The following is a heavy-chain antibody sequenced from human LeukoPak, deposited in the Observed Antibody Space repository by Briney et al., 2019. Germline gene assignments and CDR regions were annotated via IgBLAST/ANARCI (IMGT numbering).Heavy chain of an antibody. V-gene: IGHV4-59*01. J-gene: IGHJ4*02. D-gene: IGHD2-15*01. CDR2: FHYSGST. CDR3: ATHPPRYCTGGSCSDY. Sequence: PSETLSLTCTVSGGSISSFYWSWIRQPPGKGLEWFGYFHYSGSTNYNPSLKSRVTISVDTSKNQIFLKLSSVTAADTAVYYCATHPPRYCTGGSCSDYWGQGTLVTVSS. CDR1: GGSISSFY.